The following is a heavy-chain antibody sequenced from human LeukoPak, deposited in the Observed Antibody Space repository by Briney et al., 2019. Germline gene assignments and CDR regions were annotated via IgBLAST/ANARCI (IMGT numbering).Heavy chain of an antibody. CDR2: INHSGST. V-gene: IGHV4-34*01. CDR1: GGSFSGYY. Sequence: PSETLSLTCAVYGGSFSGYYWSWIRQPPGKGLEWIGEINHSGSTNYNPSLRSRDSISIDTPKNQFSLKLSSVTAADTAVYYCARGRCNSLNCRQFDYWGQGTLVTVSS. J-gene: IGHJ4*02. CDR3: ARGRCNSLNCRQFDY. D-gene: IGHD2/OR15-2a*01.